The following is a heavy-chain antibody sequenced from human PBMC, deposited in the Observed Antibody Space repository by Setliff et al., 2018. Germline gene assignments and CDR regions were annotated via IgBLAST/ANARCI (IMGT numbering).Heavy chain of an antibody. V-gene: IGHV4-39*01. CDR3: ARGDYYMDV. J-gene: IGHJ6*03. CDR1: GASISSSRDY. CDR2: IYYSGST. Sequence: SETLSLTCTVSGASISSSRDYWGWIRQPPGKGLEWIGSIYYSGSTYYNPSLKSRVTISVDTSKNQFSLRLSSVIAADTAVYSCARGDYYMDVWGKGTTVTVSS.